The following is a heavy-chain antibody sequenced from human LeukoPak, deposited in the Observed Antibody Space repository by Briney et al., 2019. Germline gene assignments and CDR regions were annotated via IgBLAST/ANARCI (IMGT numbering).Heavy chain of an antibody. J-gene: IGHJ4*02. D-gene: IGHD3-22*01. CDR3: ASTTRSGYSGLYDYFDF. CDR1: GGSINSGSYY. Sequence: ASETLSLTSTVSGGSINSGSYYWSWIRQPAGRGLEWFGRIYTSGSTNYNPSLKRRVTMSVDTSRSQFSLKLCSVTAADTAVYYCASTTRSGYSGLYDYFDFWGQGALVTVAS. V-gene: IGHV4-61*02. CDR2: IYTSGST.